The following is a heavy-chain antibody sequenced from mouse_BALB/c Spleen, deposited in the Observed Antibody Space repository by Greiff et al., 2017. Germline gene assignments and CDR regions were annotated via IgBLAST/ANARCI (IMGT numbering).Heavy chain of an antibody. Sequence: QVQLQQSGPGLVAPSQSLSITCTVSGFSLTSYGVHWVRQPPGKGLEWLGVIWAGGSTNYNSALMSRLSISKDNSKSQVFLKMNSLQTDDTAMYYCASLTTVVATDYAMDYWGQGTSVTVSS. V-gene: IGHV2-9*02. J-gene: IGHJ4*01. CDR2: IWAGGST. CDR1: GFSLTSYG. CDR3: ASLTTVVATDYAMDY. D-gene: IGHD1-1*01.